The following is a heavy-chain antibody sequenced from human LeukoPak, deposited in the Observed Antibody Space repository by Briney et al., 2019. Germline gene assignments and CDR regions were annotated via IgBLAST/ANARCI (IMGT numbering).Heavy chain of an antibody. CDR1: GFTFSDYH. CDR3: ARGHYGLDV. V-gene: IGHV3-11*01. J-gene: IGHJ6*02. CDR2: ISSSGSAI. Sequence: TSGGSLRLSCAASGFTFSDYHLSWIRQAPGEGLAWVSYISSSGSAIFYVDSVKGRFTISRDNAKNSLYLQMNSLRAEDTAIYYCARGHYGLDVWGQGTTVTVSS.